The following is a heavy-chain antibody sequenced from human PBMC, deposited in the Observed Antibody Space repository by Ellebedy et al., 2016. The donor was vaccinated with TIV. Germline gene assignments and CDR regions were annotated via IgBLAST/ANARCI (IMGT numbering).Heavy chain of an antibody. J-gene: IGHJ3*01. Sequence: SETLSLTCTVSDGSITNYYWNWIRQTPGKGLEWLGPIHYSRGTIYNPSINGLVAISIDTSKNQFSLRLTSVSAADTAIYYCARHVCRYSILGLVICSRVSGDVFDVWGQGTRVTVS. CDR1: DGSITNYY. V-gene: IGHV4-59*01. CDR2: IHYSRGT. D-gene: IGHD3/OR15-3a*01. CDR3: ARHVCRYSILGLVICSRVSGDVFDV.